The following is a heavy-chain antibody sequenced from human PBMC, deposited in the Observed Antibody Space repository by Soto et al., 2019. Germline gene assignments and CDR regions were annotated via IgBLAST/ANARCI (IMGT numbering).Heavy chain of an antibody. V-gene: IGHV1-18*01. CDR1: GYAFTTYG. D-gene: IGHD1-1*01. Sequence: QVHLVQSGAEVKKPGASVKVSCKGSGYAFTTYGITWVRQAPGQGLEWMGWISAHNGNTNYAQKLQGRATVTRDTSTRTADMELRSLRSNDTAVYYCARGRYGDYWGQGAVVTVSS. J-gene: IGHJ4*02. CDR2: ISAHNGNT. CDR3: ARGRYGDY.